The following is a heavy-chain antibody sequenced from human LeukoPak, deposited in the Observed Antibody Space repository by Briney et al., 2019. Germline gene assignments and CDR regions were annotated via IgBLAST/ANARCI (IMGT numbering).Heavy chain of an antibody. CDR2: IYYSGST. J-gene: IGHJ5*01. Sequence: SETLSLTCTVSGGSISGYYWSWIRQPPGKGLEWIGYIYYSGSTNYNPSLKSRVTISVDTSKNQFSLKLSSVTAADTAVYYCARHGEDGSGSYYKRWFDSWGQGTLVTVSS. CDR1: GGSISGYY. CDR3: ARHGEDGSGSYYKRWFDS. D-gene: IGHD3-10*01. V-gene: IGHV4-59*08.